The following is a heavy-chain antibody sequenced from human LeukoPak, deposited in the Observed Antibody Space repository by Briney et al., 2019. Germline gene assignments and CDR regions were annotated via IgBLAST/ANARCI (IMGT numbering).Heavy chain of an antibody. CDR1: GFTFSNYA. V-gene: IGHV3-23*01. J-gene: IGHJ4*02. CDR2: ISDSGDKT. Sequence: GGSLRLSCAASGFTFSNYAMSWVRQAPGKGLECVSAISDSGDKTDYADSVRGRFTIYRDNSKDTLYLQMNSLGAADTAVYYCAKDGGGYCDNSSCWGQGTLVTVSS. CDR3: AKDGGGYCDNSSC. D-gene: IGHD2-2*01.